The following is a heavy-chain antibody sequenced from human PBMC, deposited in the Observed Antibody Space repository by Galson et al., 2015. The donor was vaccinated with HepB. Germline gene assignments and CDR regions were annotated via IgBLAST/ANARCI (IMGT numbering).Heavy chain of an antibody. V-gene: IGHV3-48*01. CDR3: ARDRRMAATVPGWFDP. CDR1: GFTFNSYS. J-gene: IGHJ5*02. CDR2: ISSSSSTI. Sequence: SLRLSCAASGFTFNSYSMNWVRQAPGKGLEWVSYISSSSSTIYYADSVKGRFTISRDNARNSLYLQMNSLRAEDTAVYYCARDRRMAATVPGWFDPWGQGIMVTVSS. D-gene: IGHD6-13*01.